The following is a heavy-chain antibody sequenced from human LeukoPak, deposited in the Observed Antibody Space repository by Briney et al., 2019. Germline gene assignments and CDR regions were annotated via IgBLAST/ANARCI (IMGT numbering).Heavy chain of an antibody. CDR3: ASNMYSENYYLYPF. CDR2: ISSSSSTI. D-gene: IGHD1-26*01. J-gene: IGHJ4*02. CDR1: GFTFSSYS. V-gene: IGHV3-48*02. Sequence: GGSLRLSCAASGFTFSSYSMIWVRQAPGKGLEWVSYISSSSSTIYYADSVKGRFTISRDNTKNSLYLQMNSLRDEDTAVYYCASNMYSENYYLYPFWGQGTLVTVSS.